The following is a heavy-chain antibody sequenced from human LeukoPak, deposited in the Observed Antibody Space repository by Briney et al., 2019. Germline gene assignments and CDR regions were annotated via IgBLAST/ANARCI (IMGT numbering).Heavy chain of an antibody. CDR2: INPNSGDT. V-gene: IGHV1-2*02. Sequence: GASVKVSCKASGYTFTGYYMHWVRQAPGQGLEWMGWINPNSGDTNYAQKFQGRVTMTRDTSITTAYMEVSSLTSDDTAVYYCARDGGLDYWGQGTLVTVSS. CDR3: ARDGGLDY. CDR1: GYTFTGYY. J-gene: IGHJ4*02. D-gene: IGHD3-16*01.